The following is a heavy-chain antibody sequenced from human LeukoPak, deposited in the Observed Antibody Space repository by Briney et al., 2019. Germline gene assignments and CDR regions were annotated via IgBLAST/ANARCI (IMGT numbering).Heavy chain of an antibody. CDR1: GYNFTNYW. CDR2: IYPDDSDT. J-gene: IGHJ4*02. V-gene: IGHV5-51*01. Sequence: GESLKISCKASGYNFTNYWIGWVRQMPGKGLEWMGIIYPDDSDTRYSPSFQGQVTISADKSISTAYLQWSILKASDTAMYYCARHPGQVPDHWGQGTLVTVSS. CDR3: ARHPGQVPDH.